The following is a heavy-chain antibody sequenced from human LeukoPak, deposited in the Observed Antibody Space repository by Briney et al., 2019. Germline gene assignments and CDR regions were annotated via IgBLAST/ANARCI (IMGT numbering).Heavy chain of an antibody. Sequence: PGGSLRLSCGASGFTFSSYGMHWVRQAPGKGLEWVAIIWFDGSNIYYADSVKGRFTISRDNSKNTLYLQMNSLRAEDTAVYYCAREGGYIWDLDYWGQGTLVTVSS. J-gene: IGHJ4*02. D-gene: IGHD5-12*01. CDR2: IWFDGSNI. CDR3: AREGGYIWDLDY. CDR1: GFTFSSYG. V-gene: IGHV3-33*01.